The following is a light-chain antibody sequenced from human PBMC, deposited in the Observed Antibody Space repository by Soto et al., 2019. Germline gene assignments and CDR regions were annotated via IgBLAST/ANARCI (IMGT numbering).Light chain of an antibody. CDR2: GAS. CDR1: QSVGSNY. Sequence: LISPRSPAPLYLNKVERSTLSCSSGQSVGSNYLAWYPQKPGQAPRLLIYGASTRATGIPDRFSGSGSGTDFTLTITRLEPEDFAVYYCQQRSKGPPRALTFGQGTRLEI. V-gene: IGKV3D-20*02. J-gene: IGKJ5*01. CDR3: QQRSKGPPRALT.